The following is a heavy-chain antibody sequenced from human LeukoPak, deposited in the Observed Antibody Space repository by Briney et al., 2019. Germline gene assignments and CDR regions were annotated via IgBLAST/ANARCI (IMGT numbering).Heavy chain of an antibody. CDR2: ISSSSSTK. J-gene: IGHJ4*02. D-gene: IGHD6-19*01. CDR1: GYTFSSYN. V-gene: IGHV3-48*01. Sequence: GGSLRLSCAGSGYTFSSYNMNWVRQAPGKGLEWVSYISSSSSTKYYADSVKGRFTISRDNSKNTLYLQMNSLRAEDTAVYYCAKDYRAYSSGWYVLDYWGQGTLVTVSS. CDR3: AKDYRAYSSGWYVLDY.